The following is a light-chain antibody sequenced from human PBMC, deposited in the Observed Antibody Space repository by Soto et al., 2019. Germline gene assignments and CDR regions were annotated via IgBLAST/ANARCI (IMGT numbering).Light chain of an antibody. CDR1: QSVSSNF. J-gene: IGKJ2*01. CDR2: GAS. V-gene: IGKV3-20*01. Sequence: EIVLTQSPGTLSLSPGERATLSCRASQSVSSNFLAWYQQKPGQAPRLLIYGASSRASGIPDRVSGGGSGTDFTLTISRLEPEDFAVYYCQQYGSSPYTFAPGTKLEIK. CDR3: QQYGSSPYT.